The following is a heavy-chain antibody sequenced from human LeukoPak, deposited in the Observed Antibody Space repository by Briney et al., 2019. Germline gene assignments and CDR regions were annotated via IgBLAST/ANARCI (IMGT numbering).Heavy chain of an antibody. CDR3: ATSAAGTVYFDY. D-gene: IGHD6-13*01. CDR2: TSAYNGNT. J-gene: IGHJ4*02. Sequence: ASVKVSCKASGYTFTNYAVNWVRQAPGQGLEWMGWTSAYNGNTNYAQKLQGRVTMTTDTSTSTAYMELRSLRSDDTAVYYCATSAAGTVYFDYWGQATLVTVSS. CDR1: GYTFTNYA. V-gene: IGHV1-18*01.